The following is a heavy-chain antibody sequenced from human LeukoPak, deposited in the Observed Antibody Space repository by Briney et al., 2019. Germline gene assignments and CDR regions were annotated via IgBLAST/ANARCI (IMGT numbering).Heavy chain of an antibody. J-gene: IGHJ3*02. CDR1: GGSISSSSYY. V-gene: IGHV4-39*01. CDR2: IYYSGST. Sequence: PSETLSLTCTVSGGSISSSSYYWGWIRQPPGKGLEWIVSIYYSGSTYYNPSLKSRVTISVDTSKNQFSLKLSSVTAADTAVYYCARHEGGYDILTGYFTHGFDIWGQGTMVTVSS. D-gene: IGHD3-9*01. CDR3: ARHEGGYDILTGYFTHGFDI.